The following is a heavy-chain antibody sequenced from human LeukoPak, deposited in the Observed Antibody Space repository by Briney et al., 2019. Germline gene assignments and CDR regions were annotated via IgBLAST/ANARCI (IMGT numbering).Heavy chain of an antibody. Sequence: PGGSLRLSCAASGFTFSSYSMSWVRQAPGKGLEWVSAISCSGGSTYYADSVKGRFTISRDNSKNTLYLQMNSLRAEDTAVYYCAKEGQRSSGSYYVYWGQGTLVTVSS. D-gene: IGHD3-10*01. V-gene: IGHV3-23*01. J-gene: IGHJ4*02. CDR2: ISCSGGST. CDR1: GFTFSSYS. CDR3: AKEGQRSSGSYYVY.